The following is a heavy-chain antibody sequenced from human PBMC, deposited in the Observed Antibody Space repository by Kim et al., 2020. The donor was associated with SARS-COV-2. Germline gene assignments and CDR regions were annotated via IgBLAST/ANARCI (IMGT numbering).Heavy chain of an antibody. CDR1: GGSISSGGYY. CDR3: ARDPPRGYSYGYSY. Sequence: SETLSLTCTVSGGSISSGGYYWSWIRQHPGKGLEWIGYIYYSGSTYYNPSLKSRVTISVDTSKNQFSLKLSSVTAADTAVYYCARDPPRGYSYGYSYWGQGTLVTVSS. V-gene: IGHV4-31*03. J-gene: IGHJ4*02. CDR2: IYYSGST. D-gene: IGHD5-18*01.